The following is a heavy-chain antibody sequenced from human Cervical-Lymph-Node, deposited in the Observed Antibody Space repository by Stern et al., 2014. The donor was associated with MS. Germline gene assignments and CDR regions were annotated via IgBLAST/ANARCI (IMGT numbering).Heavy chain of an antibody. CDR3: ARVTSSGILTGYYRRDYYGMDV. J-gene: IGHJ6*02. D-gene: IGHD3-9*01. CDR2: INPNSGGT. CDR1: GYTFTGYY. V-gene: IGHV1-2*04. Sequence: QMQLVQSGAEVKKPGASVKVSCKASGYTFTGYYMHWVRQAPGQGLEWMGWINPNSGGTNYAQKFQGWVTMTRDTSISTAYMELSRLRSDDTAVYYCARVTSSGILTGYYRRDYYGMDVWGQGTTVTVSS.